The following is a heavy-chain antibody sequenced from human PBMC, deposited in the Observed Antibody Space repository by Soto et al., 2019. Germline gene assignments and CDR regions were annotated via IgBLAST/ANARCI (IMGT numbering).Heavy chain of an antibody. D-gene: IGHD2-21*01. CDR2: ISYDGSKS. CDR3: AKPIVAGLYWYFAL. J-gene: IGHJ2*01. V-gene: IGHV3-30*18. CDR1: GFSFNTYD. Sequence: QVQLVESGGGVVQPGRSLRLSCAASGFSFNTYDIHWVRQAPGKGLEWVTGISYDGSKSYYADSVKGRFTISRDSSKNMLYLQMTSLRADDTAGYYWAKPIVAGLYWYFALWGPGTLVTVSS.